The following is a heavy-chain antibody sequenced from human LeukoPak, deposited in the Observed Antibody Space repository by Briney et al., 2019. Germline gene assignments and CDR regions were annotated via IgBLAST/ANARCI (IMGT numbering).Heavy chain of an antibody. J-gene: IGHJ1*01. D-gene: IGHD3-16*01. CDR3: AKDDAWGRFYH. V-gene: IGHV3-48*03. CDR1: GFTFSSYE. Sequence: GGSLRLSCVASGFTFSSYEMNWVRQAPGKGLEWVSYIGSGGNTKHYADCVEGRFTVTRDNSRDTLHLQMNSLRAEDTGVYYCAKDDAWGRFYHWGQGTLVTVSS. CDR2: IGSGGNTK.